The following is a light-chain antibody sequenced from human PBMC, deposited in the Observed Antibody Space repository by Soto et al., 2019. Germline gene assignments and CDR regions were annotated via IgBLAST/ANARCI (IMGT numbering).Light chain of an antibody. Sequence: DLQLTQSPSFLSASVGDRVTITCRASQGIGSSLAWYQQRPGKAPNLLIYLTSTLQSGVPSRFSGSGSGTEFTLTISGLQPEDFATYYCHQLNSYPFTFGPGTKVDIK. J-gene: IGKJ3*01. CDR2: LTS. V-gene: IGKV1-9*01. CDR3: HQLNSYPFT. CDR1: QGIGSS.